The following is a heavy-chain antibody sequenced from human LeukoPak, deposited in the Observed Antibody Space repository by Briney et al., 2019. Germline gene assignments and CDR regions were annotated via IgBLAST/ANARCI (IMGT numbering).Heavy chain of an antibody. CDR1: GFAVSSNH. V-gene: IGHV3-53*01. CDR3: AKDLAGWYGFDY. Sequence: GGSLRLSCAASGFAVSSNHMNWVRQAPGKGLEWVSVIFNGGSTYYADSVKGRFTISRDNSKNTLYLQMNSLRAEDTAVYCCAKDLAGWYGFDYWGQGTLVTVSS. D-gene: IGHD6-19*01. CDR2: IFNGGST. J-gene: IGHJ4*02.